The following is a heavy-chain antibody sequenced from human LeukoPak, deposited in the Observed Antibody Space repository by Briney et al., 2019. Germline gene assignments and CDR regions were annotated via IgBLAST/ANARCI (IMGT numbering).Heavy chain of an antibody. J-gene: IGHJ3*02. V-gene: IGHV4-59*01. CDR3: ARDINYYDSSGYWAFDI. D-gene: IGHD3-22*01. CDR1: GGSISSYY. Sequence: SETLSLTCTVSGGSISSYYWSWIRQPPGKGLEWIGYIYYSGSTNYNPSLKSRVTISVDTSKNQFSLKLSSVTAADTAVYYCARDINYYDSSGYWAFDIWGQGTMVTVSS. CDR2: IYYSGST.